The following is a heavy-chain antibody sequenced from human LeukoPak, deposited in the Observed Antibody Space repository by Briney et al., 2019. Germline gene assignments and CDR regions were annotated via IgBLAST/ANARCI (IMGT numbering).Heavy chain of an antibody. CDR3: VKEKLAYCGGDCFGEYFQD. Sequence: GGSLRLSCAAAGITFDSYAMIWVRQAPGKGLEWISVISGSGGRTSYADSVKGRFIISRNNSKNTLHLQMHSLRAEDTAVYYCVKEKLAYCGGDCFGEYFQDWGQGTLVTVSS. J-gene: IGHJ1*01. CDR2: ISGSGGRT. V-gene: IGHV3-23*01. CDR1: GITFDSYA. D-gene: IGHD2-21*02.